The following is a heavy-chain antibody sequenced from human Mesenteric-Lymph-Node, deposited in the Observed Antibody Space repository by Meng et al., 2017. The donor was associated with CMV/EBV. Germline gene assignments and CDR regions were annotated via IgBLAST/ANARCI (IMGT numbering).Heavy chain of an antibody. J-gene: IGHJ4*02. CDR3: ARGLQGLVYFDY. CDR2: IYPGDSDT. V-gene: IGHV5-51*01. Sequence: CTGSGYSFTRYWIGWVRQMPGKGLEWMGIIYPGDSDTRYSPSFQGQVTISADKSISTAYLQWSSLKASDTAMYHCARGLQGLVYFDYWGQGTLVTVSS. CDR1: GYSFTRYW. D-gene: IGHD6-19*01.